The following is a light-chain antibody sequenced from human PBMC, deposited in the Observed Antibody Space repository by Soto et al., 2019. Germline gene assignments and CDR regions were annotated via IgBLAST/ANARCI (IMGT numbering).Light chain of an antibody. J-gene: IGLJ2*01. V-gene: IGLV1-51*01. CDR2: DNN. CDR1: SSNIGNNY. CDR3: GTWDSSLSVVV. Sequence: QSVLTQPPSVSAAPGQKVIISCSGSSSNIGNNYVSWYQQLPGTAPKLLIYDNNKRPSGIPDRFSVSKSGTSATLGITGLQTGDEADYYCGTWDSSLSVVVFGGGTKVTVL.